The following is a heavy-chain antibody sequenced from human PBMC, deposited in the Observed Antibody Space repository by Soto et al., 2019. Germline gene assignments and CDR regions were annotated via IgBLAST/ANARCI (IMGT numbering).Heavy chain of an antibody. D-gene: IGHD3-22*01. CDR3: ARLGGYVSVGYYYLWDS. V-gene: IGHV4-39*01. CDR2: INHSGST. Sequence: SETLSLTCRVSDGSMNSDSSYWGWIRQPPGKGLEWIGVINHSGSTYHNLSLKGRVTMSVDASRNQFSLKLTSMTAADTAVYYCARLGGYVSVGYYYLWDSWGHGTLVTVSS. CDR1: DGSMNSDSSY. J-gene: IGHJ5*01.